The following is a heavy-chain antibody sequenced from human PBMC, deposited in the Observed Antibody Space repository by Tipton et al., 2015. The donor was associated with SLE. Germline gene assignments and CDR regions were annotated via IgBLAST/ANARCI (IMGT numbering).Heavy chain of an antibody. CDR3: ARVPYGGNSGLDAFDI. D-gene: IGHD4-23*01. CDR1: GGSFSGYY. J-gene: IGHJ3*02. Sequence: TLSLTCAVYGGSFSGYYWSWIRQPPGKGLEWIGEINHSGGNHSGSTYYNPSLKSRVTISVDKSKNQFSLKLSSVTAADTAVYYCARVPYGGNSGLDAFDIWGQGTMVTVSS. CDR2: INHSGGNHSGST. V-gene: IGHV4-34*01.